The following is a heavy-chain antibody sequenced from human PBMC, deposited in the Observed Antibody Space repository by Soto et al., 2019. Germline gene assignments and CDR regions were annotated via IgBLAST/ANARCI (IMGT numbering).Heavy chain of an antibody. CDR2: IYYSGST. CDR1: GSSISSYY. CDR3: AIHRTVVTELDY. V-gene: IGHV4-59*08. Sequence: PSETLSLTCTVSGSSISSYYWSWIRQPPGKGLEWIGYIYYSGSTNYNPSLKSRVTISVDTSKNQFSLKLSSVPAADTAVYYCAIHRTVVTELDYWGHGTLVTVSS. J-gene: IGHJ4*01. D-gene: IGHD2-21*02.